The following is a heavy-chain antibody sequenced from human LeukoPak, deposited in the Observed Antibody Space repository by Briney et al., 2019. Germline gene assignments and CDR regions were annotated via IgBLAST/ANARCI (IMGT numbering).Heavy chain of an antibody. D-gene: IGHD1-26*01. J-gene: IGHJ4*02. CDR2: IYYSEST. V-gene: IGHV4-59*12. CDR3: ARDARSIVGAPFDY. Sequence: SETLSLTCTVSGGSISSYYWSWIRQPPGKGLEWIGSIYYSESTYYNPSLKSRVTISVDTSKNQLSLKLSSVTAADTAVYYCARDARSIVGAPFDYWGQGTLVTVSS. CDR1: GGSISSYY.